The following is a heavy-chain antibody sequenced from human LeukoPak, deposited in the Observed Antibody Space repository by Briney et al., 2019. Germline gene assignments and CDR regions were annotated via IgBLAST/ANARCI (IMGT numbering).Heavy chain of an antibody. V-gene: IGHV4-59*01. CDR2: ISYSGST. CDR1: GGSISTYY. J-gene: IGHJ4*02. D-gene: IGHD3-22*01. CDR3: AREGYDSNIYYKADY. Sequence: PSETLSRTCTVSGGSISTYYWSWIRQPPGKGLEWIGYISYSGSTNYNPSLKSRVTITVDTSKNQFSLKLSSVTAADTAVYYCAREGYDSNIYYKADYWGQGTLVTVSS.